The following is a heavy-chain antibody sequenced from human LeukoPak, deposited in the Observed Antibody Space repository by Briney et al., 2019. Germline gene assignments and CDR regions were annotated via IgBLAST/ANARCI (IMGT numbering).Heavy chain of an antibody. D-gene: IGHD4-17*01. V-gene: IGHV3-53*01. CDR1: GLTVSSKY. J-gene: IGHJ4*02. CDR2: IYNNGNT. CDR3: ARVGGDQVGY. Sequence: PGGSLRLSCAASGLTVSSKYMSWVRQAPGKGLEWVSVIYNNGNTHYADSVKGRFTISRDNSKNTLYLQMNIRRAGDTAVYYCARVGGDQVGYWGQGTLVTVSS.